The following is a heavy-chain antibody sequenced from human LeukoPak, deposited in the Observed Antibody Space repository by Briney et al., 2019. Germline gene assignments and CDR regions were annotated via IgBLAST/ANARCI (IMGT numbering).Heavy chain of an antibody. J-gene: IGHJ6*02. CDR2: IYSGDNT. CDR1: GFTFSSYA. CDR3: AKVLSGSLPYYGLDV. V-gene: IGHV3-23*03. D-gene: IGHD1-26*01. Sequence: AGGSLRLSCAASGFTFSSYAMSWVRQAPGKGLEWVSVIYSGDNTYYADSVKGRFTISRDNSKNTLYLQMNSLRAEDTAVYYCAKVLSGSLPYYGLDVWGQGTTVTVS.